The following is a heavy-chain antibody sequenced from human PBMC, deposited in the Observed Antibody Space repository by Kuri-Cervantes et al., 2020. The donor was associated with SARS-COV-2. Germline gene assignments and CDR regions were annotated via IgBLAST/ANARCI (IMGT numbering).Heavy chain of an antibody. D-gene: IGHD3-10*01. V-gene: IGHV3-7*03. J-gene: IGHJ3*01. CDR2: VRPDGNSK. CDR3: ARDDRAGHFDV. CDR1: GFTFTDYW. Sequence: GESLKISCAASGFTFTDYWMSWVRQAPGKGLEWVGNVRPDGNSKGYVDAVKGRFTISRDNAKNSLYLQMDGLSAEDTAVYYCARDDRAGHFDVWGQGTMVTVSS.